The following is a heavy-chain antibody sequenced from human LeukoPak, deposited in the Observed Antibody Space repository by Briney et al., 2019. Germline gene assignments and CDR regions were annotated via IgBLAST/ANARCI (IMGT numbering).Heavy chain of an antibody. D-gene: IGHD1-26*01. CDR2: IIPIFGTA. CDR1: GGTFSSYA. J-gene: IGHJ6*03. CDR3: AADDGSYFLMGRYYYYYMDV. V-gene: IGHV1-69*06. Sequence: ASVKVSCKASGGTFSSYAISWVRQAPGQGLEWMGGIIPIFGTANYAQKFQGRVTITADKSTSTAYMELSSLRSEDTAVYYCAADDGSYFLMGRYYYYYMDVWGKGTTVTVSS.